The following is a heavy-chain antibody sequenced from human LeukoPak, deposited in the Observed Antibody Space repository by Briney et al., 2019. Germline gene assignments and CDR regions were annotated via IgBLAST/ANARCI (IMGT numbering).Heavy chain of an antibody. D-gene: IGHD2-15*01. V-gene: IGHV4-59*01. CDR1: GGSISSYY. CDR2: ICYSGST. Sequence: PSETLSLTCTVSGGSISSYYWSWIRQPPGKGLEWIGYICYSGSTNYNPSLKSRVRTSVDTSKKQFSLKLSSVTAADTAVYYCARAPRGVVVKSDAFDIWGQGTMVTVSS. J-gene: IGHJ3*02. CDR3: ARAPRGVVVKSDAFDI.